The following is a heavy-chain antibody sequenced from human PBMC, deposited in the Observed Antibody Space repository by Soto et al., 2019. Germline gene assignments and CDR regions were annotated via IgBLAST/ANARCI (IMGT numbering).Heavy chain of an antibody. Sequence: QVQLQESGPGLVKPSGTLSLTCAVSGGSISSSNWWRWVRQPPGKGLEWIGEIYHSGSTNYNPSLKSRVTIAVDKSKNQFSLKLSSLTAADTAVYYCARVLWFGELLSWFDYWGQGTLVTVSS. V-gene: IGHV4-4*02. CDR1: GGSISSSNW. J-gene: IGHJ5*01. D-gene: IGHD3-10*01. CDR2: IYHSGST. CDR3: ARVLWFGELLSWFDY.